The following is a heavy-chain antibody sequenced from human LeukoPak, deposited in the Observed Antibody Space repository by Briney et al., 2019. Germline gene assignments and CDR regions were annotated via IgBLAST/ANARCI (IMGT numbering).Heavy chain of an antibody. V-gene: IGHV3-30*02. D-gene: IGHD1-7*01. CDR2: IRYDGSNK. CDR1: GFTFSSYG. CDR3: AKVGDWNYVRYYYYYMDV. Sequence: GGSLRLSCAASGFTFSSYGMHWVRQAPGKGLEWVAFIRYDGSNKYYADSVKGRFTIPRDNSKNTLYLQMNSLRAEDTAVYYCAKVGDWNYVRYYYYYMDVWGKGTTVTVSS. J-gene: IGHJ6*03.